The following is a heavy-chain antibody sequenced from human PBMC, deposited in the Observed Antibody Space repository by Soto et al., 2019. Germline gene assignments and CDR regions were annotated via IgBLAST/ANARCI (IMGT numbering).Heavy chain of an antibody. CDR1: GGSISSYY. CDR2: IYYSGST. J-gene: IGHJ5*02. D-gene: IGHD6-13*01. V-gene: IGHV4-59*01. CDR3: ARDRGIAAAGTRWFDP. Sequence: SETLSLTCTVSGGSISSYYWSWIRQPPGKGLEWIGYIYYSGSTNYNPSLKSRVTISVDTSKNQFSLKLSSVTAADTAVYYCARDRGIAAAGTRWFDPWGQGNLVTVSS.